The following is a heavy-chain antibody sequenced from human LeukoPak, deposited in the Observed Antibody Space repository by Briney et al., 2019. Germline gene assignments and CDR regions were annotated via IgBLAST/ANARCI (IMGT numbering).Heavy chain of an antibody. CDR2: IYYSGST. V-gene: IGHV4-39*01. D-gene: IGHD5-24*01. Sequence: SETLSLTCTVSGGSISSSSYYWGWIRQPPGKGLEWIGSIYYSGSTYYNPSLKSRVTISVDTSKNQFSLKLSSVTAADTAVYYCARHPLDVEMATISDAFDIWGQGTMVTVSS. CDR1: GGSISSSSYY. CDR3: ARHPLDVEMATISDAFDI. J-gene: IGHJ3*02.